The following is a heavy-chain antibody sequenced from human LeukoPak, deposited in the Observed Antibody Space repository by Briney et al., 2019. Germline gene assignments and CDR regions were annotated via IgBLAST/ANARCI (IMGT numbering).Heavy chain of an antibody. CDR1: GGSISSGSYY. Sequence: PSQTLSLTCTVSGGSISSGSYYWSWIRRPAGKGLEWIGRIYTSGSTNYNPSLKSRVTISVDTSKNQFSLKLSSVTAADTAVYYCASFALGGSGYYYYWGQGTLVTVSS. D-gene: IGHD3-22*01. V-gene: IGHV4-61*02. J-gene: IGHJ4*02. CDR3: ASFALGGSGYYYY. CDR2: IYTSGST.